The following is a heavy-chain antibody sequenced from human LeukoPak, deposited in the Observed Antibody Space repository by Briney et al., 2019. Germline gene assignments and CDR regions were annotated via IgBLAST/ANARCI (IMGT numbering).Heavy chain of an antibody. V-gene: IGHV1-69-2*01. CDR1: GYTFTDYY. CDR3: ATGRWLQPFDP. D-gene: IGHD5-24*01. J-gene: IGHJ5*02. Sequence: ASVKVSCKISGYTFTDYYMHWVQQAPGKRLECIGRVDPEDGETIYAEKFQGRVTITADTSTDTAYMELSSLRSEDTAVYYCATGRWLQPFDPWGQGTLVTVSS. CDR2: VDPEDGET.